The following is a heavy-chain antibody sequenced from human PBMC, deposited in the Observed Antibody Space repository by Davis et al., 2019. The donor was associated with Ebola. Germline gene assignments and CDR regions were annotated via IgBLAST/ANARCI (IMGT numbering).Heavy chain of an antibody. CDR2: INTNTGNP. Sequence: ASVKVSCKASGGIFRNFAISWVRQAPGQGLEWMGWINTNTGNPTYAQGFTGRFVFSLDTSVSMAYLQITSLRADDTAIYYCVRDAIDGYNWSHWGQGTLVTVSS. CDR3: VRDAIDGYNWSH. J-gene: IGHJ4*02. CDR1: GGIFRNFA. D-gene: IGHD5-24*01. V-gene: IGHV7-4-1*04.